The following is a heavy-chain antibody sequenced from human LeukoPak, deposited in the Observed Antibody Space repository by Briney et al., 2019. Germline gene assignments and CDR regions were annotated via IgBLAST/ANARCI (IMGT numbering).Heavy chain of an antibody. V-gene: IGHV2-5*02. D-gene: IGHD6-13*01. J-gene: IGHJ4*02. CDR1: GFSLSTSGVG. CDR2: IYWDDDK. CDR3: AHRHSGIYFDY. Sequence: ESGPTLVKPTQTLTLTCTFSGFSLSTSGVGVGWIRQPPGKALKWLALIYWDDDKRYSPSLKSRLTITKDTSKNRVVLTMTNMDPVDTAIYYCAHRHSGIYFDYWGQGTLVTVSS.